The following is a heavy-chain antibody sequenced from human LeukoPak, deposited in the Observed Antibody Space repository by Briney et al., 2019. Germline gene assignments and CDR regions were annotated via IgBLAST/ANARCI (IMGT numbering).Heavy chain of an antibody. D-gene: IGHD3-10*01. CDR1: GFTFSSYA. CDR2: ISYDGSNK. Sequence: PGRSLRLSCAASGFTFSSYAMHWVRQAPGKGLEWVAVISYDGSNKYYADSVKGRFTISRDNAKNSLYLQMNSLRAEDTAVYYCARDDRVRPPGYFDYWGQGTLVTVSS. V-gene: IGHV3-30-3*01. J-gene: IGHJ4*02. CDR3: ARDDRVRPPGYFDY.